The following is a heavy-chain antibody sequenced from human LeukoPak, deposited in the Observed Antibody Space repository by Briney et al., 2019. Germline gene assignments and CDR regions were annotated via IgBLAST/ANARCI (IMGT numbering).Heavy chain of an antibody. Sequence: SETLSLTCTVSGGSISSYYWSWIRQPPGKGLEWIGYIYYSGSTNYNPSLKSRVTISIDTSKNQFSLNLSSVTAADTAVYYCARTYSDYESLFDNWGQGTLVTVSS. J-gene: IGHJ4*02. V-gene: IGHV4-59*08. CDR3: ARTYSDYESLFDN. CDR1: GGSISSYY. D-gene: IGHD5-12*01. CDR2: IYYSGST.